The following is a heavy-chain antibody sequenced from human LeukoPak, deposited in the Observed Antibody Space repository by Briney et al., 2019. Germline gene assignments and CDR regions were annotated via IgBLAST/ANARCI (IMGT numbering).Heavy chain of an antibody. CDR3: ARSLPNHSLDS. Sequence: RGAALQISCEGSGYTFTNYWIAWVHQLPGKGLEWMGIIYIGDSDTRYNPSLQGQVTISADKSITTAYLQWSSLKASDTAMYYCARSLPNHSLDSWGQGTLVTVSS. CDR1: GYTFTNYW. J-gene: IGHJ4*02. CDR2: IYIGDSDT. D-gene: IGHD2-21*01. V-gene: IGHV5-51*07.